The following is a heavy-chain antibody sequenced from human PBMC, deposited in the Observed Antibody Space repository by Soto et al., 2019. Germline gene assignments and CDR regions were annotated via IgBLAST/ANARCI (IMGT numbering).Heavy chain of an antibody. D-gene: IGHD3-3*01. CDR1: GASVIRGSYY. Sequence: PSETLSLTCTASGASVIRGSYYWSWIRQRPGKGLEWIGYIQYGGSTNYNPSLKSRVTISVDTSKNHFSLKLSSVTAADTAVYYCAREVDVWSGYYTDWFDPWGQGTLVTVSS. CDR2: IQYGGST. CDR3: AREVDVWSGYYTDWFDP. V-gene: IGHV4-61*03. J-gene: IGHJ5*02.